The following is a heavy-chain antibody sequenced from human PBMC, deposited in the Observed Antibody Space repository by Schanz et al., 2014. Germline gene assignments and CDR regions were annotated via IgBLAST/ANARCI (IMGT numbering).Heavy chain of an antibody. V-gene: IGHV1-46*01. D-gene: IGHD1-26*01. J-gene: IGHJ4*02. CDR1: GYTFTNYY. Sequence: QVQLVQSGAEVKKPGASVKLSCKASGYTFTNYYIHWVRQAPGQGLEWMGRIYLSDGSTRYAQKFQGGVTMTTDTSTSTVYMELRSLTSDESAVYYCARDRDQWDGNYLDYWGQGTLVTVSS. CDR2: IYLSDGST. CDR3: ARDRDQWDGNYLDY.